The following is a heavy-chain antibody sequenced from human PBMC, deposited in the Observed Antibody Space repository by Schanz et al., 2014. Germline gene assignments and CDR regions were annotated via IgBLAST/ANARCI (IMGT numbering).Heavy chain of an antibody. V-gene: IGHV3-23*04. CDR1: GFTFSDYS. CDR3: VSSGSYSSYAF. J-gene: IGHJ4*02. D-gene: IGHD3-10*01. Sequence: EVQLVESGGGWVQPGGSLRLSCAASGFTFSDYSMNWVRQAPGKGPEWVSAINTGVNTYYADSVRGRFTMSRDNSKNTLYLQMNSLRAEDTAVYHCVSSGSYSSYAFWGQGTLVTVSS. CDR2: INTGVNT.